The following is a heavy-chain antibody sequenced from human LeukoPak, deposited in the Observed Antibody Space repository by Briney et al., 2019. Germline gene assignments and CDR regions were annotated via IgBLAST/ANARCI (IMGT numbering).Heavy chain of an antibody. V-gene: IGHV1-8*01. Sequence: GASVKVSCKASGYTFTGYDINWVRQATGQGLEWMGWMNPNSGNTGYAQKFQGRVTMTRNTSISTAYMELSSLRSEDTAVYYCARSPTVAHNWFDPWGQGTLVTVSS. J-gene: IGHJ5*02. CDR3: ARSPTVAHNWFDP. D-gene: IGHD4-23*01. CDR1: GYTFTGYD. CDR2: MNPNSGNT.